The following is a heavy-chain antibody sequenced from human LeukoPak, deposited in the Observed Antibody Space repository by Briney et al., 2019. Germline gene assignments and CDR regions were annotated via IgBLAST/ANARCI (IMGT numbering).Heavy chain of an antibody. CDR1: GYSFTSYW. D-gene: IGHD6-19*01. CDR3: ARTYSSGRYGGDAFDI. Sequence: GESLKISCKGSGYSFTSYWIGWVRQMPGKGLEWMGIIYPGDSDTRYSPSFQGQVTISADKSISTAYLQWSSLKASDTAMYYCARTYSSGRYGGDAFDIWGQGTMVTVSS. V-gene: IGHV5-51*01. CDR2: IYPGDSDT. J-gene: IGHJ3*02.